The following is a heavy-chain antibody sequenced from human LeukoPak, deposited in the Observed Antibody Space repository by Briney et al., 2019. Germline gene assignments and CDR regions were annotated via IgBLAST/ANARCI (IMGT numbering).Heavy chain of an antibody. CDR2: MNPNSGNT. J-gene: IGHJ3*02. CDR1: GYTFSNYD. D-gene: IGHD1-26*01. CDR3: ARAYYSHDAFDI. V-gene: IGHV1-8*03. Sequence: ASVKASCKASGYTFSNYDINWVRQATGQGLEWMGWMNPNSGNTGYAQKFQGRVTITRNTSISTAYMELSSLRSEDTAVYYCARAYYSHDAFDIWGQGTMVTVSS.